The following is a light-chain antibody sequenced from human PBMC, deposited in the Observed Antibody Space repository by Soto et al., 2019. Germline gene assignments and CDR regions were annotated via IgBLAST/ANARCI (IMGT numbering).Light chain of an antibody. CDR1: QTVSSS. CDR2: DTS. CDR3: QQYVHWPPWT. Sequence: EIVVTQSPATLSVSTGERVTLSCRASQTVSSSLAWYQQRPGQAPRILIYDTSTRAPGIAARFSGSGSGTEFTLTISSLQSEDVAVYYCQQYVHWPPWTFGQGTTGEIK. V-gene: IGKV3-15*01. J-gene: IGKJ1*01.